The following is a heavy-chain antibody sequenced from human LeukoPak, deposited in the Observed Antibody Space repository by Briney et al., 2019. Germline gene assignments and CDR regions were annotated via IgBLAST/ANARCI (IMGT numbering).Heavy chain of an antibody. Sequence: SETLSLTCTVSGGSISSYYWSWIRQPPGKGLEWIGYIYYSGSTNYNPSLKSRVTISVDTPKNQFSLKLSSVTAADTAVYYCAASVLGSYRYFGYWGQGTLVTVSS. J-gene: IGHJ4*02. V-gene: IGHV4-59*01. D-gene: IGHD3-16*02. CDR3: AASVLGSYRYFGY. CDR2: IYYSGST. CDR1: GGSISSYY.